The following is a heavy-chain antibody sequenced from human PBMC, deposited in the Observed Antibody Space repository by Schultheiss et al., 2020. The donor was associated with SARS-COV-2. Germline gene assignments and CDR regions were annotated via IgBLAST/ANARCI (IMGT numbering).Heavy chain of an antibody. D-gene: IGHD4-17*01. CDR1: GGSISSGDYY. CDR2: IYYSGST. J-gene: IGHJ4*02. Sequence: SQTLSLTCTVSGGSISSGDYYWSWIRQPPGKGLEWIGYIYYSGSTNYNPSLKSRVTISVDTSKNQFSLKLTSVTAADTAVYYCAREMTTVTTGALFDYWGQGTLVTVSS. CDR3: AREMTTVTTGALFDY. V-gene: IGHV4-30-4*01.